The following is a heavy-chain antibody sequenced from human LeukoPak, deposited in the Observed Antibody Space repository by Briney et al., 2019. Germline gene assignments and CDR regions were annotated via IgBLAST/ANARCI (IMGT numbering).Heavy chain of an antibody. Sequence: GGSLRLSCAASGFRFRSHAMHWVRQAPGKGLEWVAVISYDENNKNYVDSVKGRFTISRDNSKNTLYLQMSSLRAEDTAVYYCARDRDPSGHLIMTTVTKLLPDYYYGMDVWGQGTTVTVSS. J-gene: IGHJ6*02. CDR1: GFRFRSHA. CDR2: ISYDENNK. V-gene: IGHV3-30-3*01. D-gene: IGHD4-17*01. CDR3: ARDRDPSGHLIMTTVTKLLPDYYYGMDV.